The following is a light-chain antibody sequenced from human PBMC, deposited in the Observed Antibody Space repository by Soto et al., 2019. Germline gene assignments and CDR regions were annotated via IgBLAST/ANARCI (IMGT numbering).Light chain of an antibody. J-gene: IGKJ5*01. CDR3: QQYNIWRSIS. Sequence: EIVMTQSPATLSVSPGERATLSCRASQSISNKLAWYQHKPGQAPRLLIYDTSTRVAGIPARFTGGGYGKDSNLKTRRLQSEDLAVYYCQQYNIWRSISFGQGTRLEIK. V-gene: IGKV3-15*01. CDR2: DTS. CDR1: QSISNK.